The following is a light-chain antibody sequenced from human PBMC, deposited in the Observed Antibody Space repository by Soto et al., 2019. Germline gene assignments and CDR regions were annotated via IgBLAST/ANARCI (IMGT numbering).Light chain of an antibody. J-gene: IGKJ1*01. CDR1: QSVSSN. V-gene: IGKV3-20*01. Sequence: EIVITQSPATLSVSPGERATLSCRASQSVSSNLAWYQQKPGKAPRILIYGASSRETGIPDRFSGSGSGTDFTLTISRLEPEDFAVYYCQQYGSLSWTFGQGTKVDNK. CDR3: QQYGSLSWT. CDR2: GAS.